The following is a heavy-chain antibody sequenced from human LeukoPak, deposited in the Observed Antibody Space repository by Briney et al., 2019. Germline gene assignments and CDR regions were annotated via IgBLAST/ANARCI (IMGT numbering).Heavy chain of an antibody. J-gene: IGHJ4*02. D-gene: IGHD4-23*01. CDR2: IYYSGTT. Sequence: PSETLSLTCAVSGYSISSTNWWGWIRQPPGKGLEWIGYIYYSGTTHYNPSLKSRVTMSVDASKNQFSLKLTSVTAVDTAIYYCAKSVDGGNSPFDYWGQGTLVTASS. V-gene: IGHV4-28*01. CDR3: AKSVDGGNSPFDY. CDR1: GYSISSTNW.